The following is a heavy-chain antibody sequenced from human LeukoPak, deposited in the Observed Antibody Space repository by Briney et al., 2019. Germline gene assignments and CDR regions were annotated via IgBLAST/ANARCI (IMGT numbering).Heavy chain of an antibody. CDR1: GFSFSSYW. J-gene: IGHJ3*02. V-gene: IGHV3-7*01. CDR2: IRQDESER. CDR3: AKEVAWFGELSYAFDI. D-gene: IGHD3-10*01. Sequence: GGSLRLSCEGSGFSFSSYWMAWVRQSPGKGPEWVANIRQDESERYTVDSVKGRFTISRDNSKNTLYLQMNSLRAEDTAVYYCAKEVAWFGELSYAFDIWGQGTMVTVSS.